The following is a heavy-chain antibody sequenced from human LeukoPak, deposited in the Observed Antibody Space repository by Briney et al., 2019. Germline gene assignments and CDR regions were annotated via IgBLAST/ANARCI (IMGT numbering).Heavy chain of an antibody. CDR2: IYYSGST. Sequence: PSETLSLTCTVSGGSISSYYWSWIRQPPGKGLEWIGYIYYSGSTNYNPSLKSRVTISVDTSKNQFSLKLSSVTAADTAVYYCARDRGSEGDFWSGYYTQLPGPFDYWGQGTLVTVSS. CDR3: ARDRGSEGDFWSGYYTQLPGPFDY. CDR1: GGSISSYY. D-gene: IGHD3-3*01. V-gene: IGHV4-59*12. J-gene: IGHJ4*02.